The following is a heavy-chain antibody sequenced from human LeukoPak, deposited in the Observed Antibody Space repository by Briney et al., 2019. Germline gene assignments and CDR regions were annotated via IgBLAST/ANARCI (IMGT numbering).Heavy chain of an antibody. J-gene: IGHJ4*02. CDR1: GGTFSSYA. Sequence: SVKVSCKASGGTFSSYAISWVRQAPGQGLEWMGGIIPLFGTANYAQKFQGRVTITTDESTSTAYMELSSLRSEDTAVYYCARDYGSGSYPPIWGYFDYWGQGTLVTVSS. D-gene: IGHD3-10*01. V-gene: IGHV1-69*05. CDR3: ARDYGSGSYPPIWGYFDY. CDR2: IIPLFGTA.